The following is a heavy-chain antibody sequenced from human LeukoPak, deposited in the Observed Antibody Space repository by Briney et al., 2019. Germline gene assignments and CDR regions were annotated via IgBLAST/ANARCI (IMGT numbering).Heavy chain of an antibody. CDR1: GASMNKYY. CDR3: ARQHPPKEYLT. Sequence: SETLSLTCTVSGASMNKYYWSWIRQPPGKGLEWIGYIHYGGNTNYSPSLRSRLTISVDRSNNQFSLSLTSVTAADTAVYYCARQHPPKEYLTWGQGTLVTVSS. D-gene: IGHD2-2*01. CDR2: IHYGGNT. V-gene: IGHV4-59*08. J-gene: IGHJ5*02.